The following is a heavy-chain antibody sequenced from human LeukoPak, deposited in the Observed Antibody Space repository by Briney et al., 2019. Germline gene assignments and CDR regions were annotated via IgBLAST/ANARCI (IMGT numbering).Heavy chain of an antibody. CDR1: GFTFDDYA. CDR3: AKDMRYNSGGGFDF. D-gene: IGHD5-18*01. CDR2: ISWNSGSI. J-gene: IGHJ4*02. Sequence: SLRLSCAASGFTFDDYAMHWVRQAPGKGPEWVSGISWNSGSIAYADSVKGRFTISRDNAKNSLYLQMNSLRAEDTALYYCAKDMRYNSGGGFDFWGQGTLVTVSS. V-gene: IGHV3-9*01.